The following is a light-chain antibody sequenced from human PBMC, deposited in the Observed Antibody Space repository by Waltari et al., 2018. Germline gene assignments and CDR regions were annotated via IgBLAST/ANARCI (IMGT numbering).Light chain of an antibody. CDR2: WAS. CDR1: QSVLYSSHNKNY. J-gene: IGKJ4*01. Sequence: DIVMTQSPDSLAVSLGERATINCQSSQSVLYSSHNKNYLAWYQQKPRQPPKLLIYWASTRESGVPDRFCGSGSGTDFTLTISSLQAEDVAVYYCQQYYSTPLTFGGGTKVEIK. V-gene: IGKV4-1*01. CDR3: QQYYSTPLT.